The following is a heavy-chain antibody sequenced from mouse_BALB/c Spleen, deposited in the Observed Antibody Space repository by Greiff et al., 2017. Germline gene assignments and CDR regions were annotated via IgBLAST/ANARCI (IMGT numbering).Heavy chain of an antibody. CDR3: ARWGNYYYFDY. CDR1: GYTFTDYA. V-gene: IGHV1S137*01. Sequence: VQLQQSGAELVRPGVSVKISCKGSGYTFTDYAMHWVKQSHAKSLEWIGVISTYYGDASYNQKFKGKATMTVDKSSSTAYMELARLTSEDSAIYYCARWGNYYYFDYWGQGTTLTVSS. D-gene: IGHD2-1*01. CDR2: ISTYYGDA. J-gene: IGHJ2*01.